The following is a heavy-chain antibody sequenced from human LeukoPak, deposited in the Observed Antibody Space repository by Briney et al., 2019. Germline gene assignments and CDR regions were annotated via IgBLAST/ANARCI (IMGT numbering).Heavy chain of an antibody. CDR3: ASSIVVVVGPDY. CDR1: GYTFTGYY. V-gene: IGHV1-2*06. J-gene: IGHJ4*02. CDR2: INPNSGGT. D-gene: IGHD2-15*01. Sequence: ASVKVSCKASGYTFTGYYMHWVRQAPGQGLEWMGRINPNSGGTNYAQKFQGRVTMTRDTSISTAYMELSRLRSDDTAVYYCASSIVVVVGPDYWGQGTLVTVSS.